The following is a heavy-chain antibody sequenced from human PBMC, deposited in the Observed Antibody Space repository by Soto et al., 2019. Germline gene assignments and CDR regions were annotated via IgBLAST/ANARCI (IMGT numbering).Heavy chain of an antibody. D-gene: IGHD3-22*01. J-gene: IGHJ3*02. CDR1: GYTFTSYG. CDR2: ISAYNGNT. V-gene: IGHV1-18*01. Sequence: QVHLVQSGADVKKPGASVKVSCKASGYTFTSYGFTWVRQAPGQGLEWMGWISAYNGNTIYAQKLQGRVTMTTDISASTAYMELRSLRSDDSAVYHCARRDYDKSAFDIWGQGTMVTVSS. CDR3: ARRDYDKSAFDI.